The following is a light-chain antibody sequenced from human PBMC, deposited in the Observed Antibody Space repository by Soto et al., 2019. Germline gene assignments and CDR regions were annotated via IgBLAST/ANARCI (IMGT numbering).Light chain of an antibody. CDR2: GAS. Sequence: EIVMTQSPATLPVSPGERATLSCRASQNIDNNLAWYQQKLGQTPRLLIYGASTRATGAPARFSGSGSGTDFTLTISSLQSEDFAVYYCQQYYYWPANSFGQGTKVDIK. V-gene: IGKV3-15*01. J-gene: IGKJ2*03. CDR3: QQYYYWPANS. CDR1: QNIDNN.